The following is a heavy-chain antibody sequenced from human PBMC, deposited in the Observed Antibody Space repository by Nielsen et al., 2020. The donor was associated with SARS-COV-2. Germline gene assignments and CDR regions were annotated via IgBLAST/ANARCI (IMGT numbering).Heavy chain of an antibody. J-gene: IGHJ4*02. V-gene: IGHV3-33*03. CDR2: IWYDGSNK. Sequence: GESLKISCAASGFTFSSYGMHWVRQAPGKGLEWVAVIWYDGSNKYYADSVKGRFTISRDNAKNCLYLEMNSLTVEDTALYYCAKDWGYDFWSGSVDYWGPGTLVTVSS. CDR3: AKDWGYDFWSGSVDY. D-gene: IGHD3-3*01. CDR1: GFTFSSYG.